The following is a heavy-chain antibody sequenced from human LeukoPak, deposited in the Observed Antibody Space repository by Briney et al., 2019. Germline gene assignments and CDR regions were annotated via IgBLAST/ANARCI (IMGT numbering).Heavy chain of an antibody. V-gene: IGHV3-53*05. Sequence: GGSLRLSCAASGFTVSRNYMSWVRQAPGKGLEWVSVIYSGGSTYYADSVKGRFTISRDNSKNTLYLQMNSLRAEDTAVYYCAKDQNYYDSSGYYNWFDPWGQGTLVTVSS. CDR1: GFTVSRNY. J-gene: IGHJ5*02. CDR2: IYSGGST. CDR3: AKDQNYYDSSGYYNWFDP. D-gene: IGHD3-22*01.